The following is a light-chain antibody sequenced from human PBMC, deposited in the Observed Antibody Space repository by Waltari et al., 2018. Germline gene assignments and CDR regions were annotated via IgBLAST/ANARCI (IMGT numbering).Light chain of an antibody. J-gene: IGLJ2*01. CDR2: DVS. Sequence: QSALTQPASVSGSPGQSITISCTGTSRDVGGYNSVSWYQDHPGQAPKVIIYDVSDRPSGISERFSGSKSGNTASLTISGLRAEDEADYYCSSQSSDNVVLFGGGTKLTVL. CDR1: SRDVGGYNS. CDR3: SSQSSDNVVL. V-gene: IGLV2-14*03.